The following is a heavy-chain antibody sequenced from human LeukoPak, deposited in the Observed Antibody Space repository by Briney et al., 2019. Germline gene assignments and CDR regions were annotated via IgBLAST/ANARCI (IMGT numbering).Heavy chain of an antibody. CDR1: GGSISSGDYY. J-gene: IGHJ6*04. D-gene: IGHD5-18*01. CDR3: ATGPIDTAMADYYYYGMGV. Sequence: PSQTLSLTCTVSGGSISSGDYYWSWIRQPPGKGLEWIGYIYYSGSTYYNPSLKSRVTISVDTSKNQFSLKLSSVTAADTAVYYCATGPIDTAMADYYYYGMGVWGKGTTVTVSS. V-gene: IGHV4-30-4*01. CDR2: IYYSGST.